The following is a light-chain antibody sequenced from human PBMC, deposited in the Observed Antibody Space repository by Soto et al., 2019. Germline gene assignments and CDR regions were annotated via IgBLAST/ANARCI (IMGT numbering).Light chain of an antibody. V-gene: IGKV3-11*01. J-gene: IGKJ2*01. CDR2: DAS. CDR3: QQRSDWPPYT. Sequence: EIVLTQSPATLSLSPGERATLSCRASQSVSSYLAWYQQKPGQAPRLLIYDASNRATGIPVRFSGSGSGTDVPLTISSLEPEDLAVYYCQQRSDWPPYTFAQGPKLEIK. CDR1: QSVSSY.